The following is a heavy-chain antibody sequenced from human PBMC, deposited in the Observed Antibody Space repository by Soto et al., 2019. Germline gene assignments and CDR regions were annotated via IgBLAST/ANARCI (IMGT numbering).Heavy chain of an antibody. CDR3: ARARSITIFGVVGFEMDV. J-gene: IGHJ6*02. D-gene: IGHD3-3*01. CDR1: GYTFTDYL. Sequence: PGESLKISCKGSGYTFTDYLINWVRQMPGKGLEWMGRIDPSDSYTKYSPSFQGHVTISADKSISTAYLEWSSLEASDTAMYYCARARSITIFGVVGFEMDVWGQGTTVTVSS. CDR2: IDPSDSYT. V-gene: IGHV5-10-1*01.